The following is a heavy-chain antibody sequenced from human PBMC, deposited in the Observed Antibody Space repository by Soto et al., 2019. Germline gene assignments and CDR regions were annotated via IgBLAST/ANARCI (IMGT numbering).Heavy chain of an antibody. Sequence: EVQLVESGGGVVWPGGSLRLSCAASVFIFDDYSVSWVRPVPGKGLEWVSGCNINGDKTGYADSVNGRFTISRDNAKNSLDLQMSTRRVEDTVLYHCASEYGSGSDPPWFVPGGQGTLVIVTS. CDR2: CNINGDKT. CDR1: VFIFDDYS. J-gene: IGHJ5*02. D-gene: IGHD3-10*01. V-gene: IGHV3-20*01. CDR3: ASEYGSGSDPPWFVP.